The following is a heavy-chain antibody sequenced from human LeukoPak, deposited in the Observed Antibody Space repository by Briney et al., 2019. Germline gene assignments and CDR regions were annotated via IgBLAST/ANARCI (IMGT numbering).Heavy chain of an antibody. CDR3: ARGHNYY. J-gene: IGHJ4*02. CDR2: ISGSGSSV. CDR1: GFPFSSYE. D-gene: IGHD5-24*01. Sequence: PGGSLRLSCVASGFPFSSYEMNWVRQAPGKGLEWVSYISGSGSSVYYADSVKGRFTISRDNAKNSLYLQMSSLRGEDTAVYYCARGHNYYWGKETLVTV. V-gene: IGHV3-48*03.